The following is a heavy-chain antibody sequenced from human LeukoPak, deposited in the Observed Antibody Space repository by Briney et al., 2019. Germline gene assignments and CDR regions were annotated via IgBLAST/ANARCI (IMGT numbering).Heavy chain of an antibody. CDR3: AIAVAGMGGFDY. Sequence: SETLSLTCTVSGGSISSSSYYWGWIRQPPGKGLEWIGRIYTSGSTNYNPSLKSRVTMSVDTSKNQFSLKLSSVTAADTAVYYCAIAVAGMGGFDYWGQGTLVTVSS. J-gene: IGHJ4*02. CDR1: GGSISSSSYY. CDR2: IYTSGST. V-gene: IGHV4-39*07. D-gene: IGHD6-19*01.